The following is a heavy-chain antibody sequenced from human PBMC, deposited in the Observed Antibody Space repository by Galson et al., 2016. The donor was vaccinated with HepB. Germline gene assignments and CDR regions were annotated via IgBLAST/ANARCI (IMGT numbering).Heavy chain of an antibody. V-gene: IGHV1-69*13. CDR1: GGTFNNYA. Sequence: SVKVSCKASGGTFNNYAITWVRQAPGQGLEWMGGITPIFGTTSYAQKFQGRVTIIADESTNTAYMELSSLRSEDTAVYYCARVFGAMVPPDIWGQGTKVTVSS. D-gene: IGHD3-10*01. CDR2: ITPIFGTT. CDR3: ARVFGAMVPPDI. J-gene: IGHJ3*02.